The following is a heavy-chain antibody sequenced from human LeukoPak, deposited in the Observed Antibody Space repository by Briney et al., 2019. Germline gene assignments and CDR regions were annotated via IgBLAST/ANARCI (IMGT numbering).Heavy chain of an antibody. CDR1: GFTFSSYA. D-gene: IGHD3-16*02. CDR3: ARDRSWDAFDI. CDR2: ISYGGSNK. J-gene: IGHJ3*02. V-gene: IGHV3-30-3*01. Sequence: GRSLRLSCAASGFTFSSYAMHWVRQAPGKGLEWVAVISYGGSNKYYADSVKGRFTISRDNSKNTLYLQMNSLRAEDTAVYYCARDRSWDAFDIWGLGTMVIVSS.